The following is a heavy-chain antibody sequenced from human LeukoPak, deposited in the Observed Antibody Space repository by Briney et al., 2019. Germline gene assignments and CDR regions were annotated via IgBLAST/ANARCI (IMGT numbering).Heavy chain of an antibody. CDR1: GGSFSGYY. V-gene: IGHV4-34*01. CDR2: SNHSGST. Sequence: SETLSLTCAVYGGSFSGYYWSWIRQPPGKGLEWIGESNHSGSTNYNPSLKSRVTISVDTSKNQFSLKLSSVTAADTAVYYCARGHPVLRYFDWSPGGDYWGQGTLVTVSS. J-gene: IGHJ4*02. CDR3: ARGHPVLRYFDWSPGGDY. D-gene: IGHD3-9*01.